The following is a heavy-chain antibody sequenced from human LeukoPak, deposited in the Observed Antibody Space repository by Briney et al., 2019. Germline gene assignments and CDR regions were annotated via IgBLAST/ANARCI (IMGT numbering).Heavy chain of an antibody. D-gene: IGHD3-9*01. J-gene: IGHJ5*02. Sequence: SVKVSCKASGGTFSSYAISWVRQAPGQGLEWMGGIIPIFGTANYAQKFQGRVTITADKSTSTAYMELSSLRSEDTAVYYCARGGDFDWLLSNWFDPWGQGTLVTVSS. V-gene: IGHV1-69*06. CDR3: ARGGDFDWLLSNWFDP. CDR2: IIPIFGTA. CDR1: GGTFSSYA.